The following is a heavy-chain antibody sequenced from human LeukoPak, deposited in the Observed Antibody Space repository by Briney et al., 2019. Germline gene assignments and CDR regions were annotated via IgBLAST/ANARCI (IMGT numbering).Heavy chain of an antibody. J-gene: IGHJ4*02. CDR2: IYSGGST. CDR3: ARVRYDFWSGYYLDY. D-gene: IGHD3-3*01. Sequence: GGSLRLSCAASGFTVSSNYMSWVRQAPGKGLEWVSVIYSGGSTYYADSVKGRFTISRDHSKNTLYLQMNSLRAEDTAVYYCARVRYDFWSGYYLDYWGQGTLVTVSS. CDR1: GFTVSSNY. V-gene: IGHV3-66*01.